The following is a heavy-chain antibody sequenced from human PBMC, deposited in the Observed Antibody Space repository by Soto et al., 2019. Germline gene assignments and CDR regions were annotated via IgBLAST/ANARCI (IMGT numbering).Heavy chain of an antibody. J-gene: IGHJ4*02. CDR3: AKSATYDYVWGDYRYFFDH. Sequence: PGGSLRLSCGASGFPFNTHCMAWVRQAPGKGLEWVSGISGGGDRTKYADGVKGRFTISRDNSKNTVDLQMTSLRAEDTATYYCAKSATYDYVWGDYRYFFDHWGQGTVVTVSS. D-gene: IGHD3-16*02. V-gene: IGHV3-23*01. CDR2: ISGGGDRT. CDR1: GFPFNTHC.